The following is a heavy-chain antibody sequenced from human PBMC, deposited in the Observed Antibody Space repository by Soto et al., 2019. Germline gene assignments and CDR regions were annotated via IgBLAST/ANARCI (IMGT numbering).Heavy chain of an antibody. D-gene: IGHD3-10*01. CDR3: ASDPVRSPPDV. Sequence: ASVKVSCKASGYTFTSYAMHWVRQAPGQRLEWMGWINAGNGNTRYSQKFQGRVTITRDTSASTAYMELSSLRSEDTAVYYCASDPVRSPPDVWGEGTLVPVSS. V-gene: IGHV1-3*01. CDR1: GYTFTSYA. J-gene: IGHJ4*02. CDR2: INAGNGNT.